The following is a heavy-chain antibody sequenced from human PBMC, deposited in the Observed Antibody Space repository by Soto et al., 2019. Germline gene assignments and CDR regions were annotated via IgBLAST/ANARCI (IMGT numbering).Heavy chain of an antibody. V-gene: IGHV3-33*01. CDR3: ARNEEFGRAAYYYYYMDV. J-gene: IGHJ6*03. CDR2: IWYDGSNK. Sequence: QVQLVESGGGVVQPGRSLRLSCAASGFTFSSYGMHWVRQAPGKGLEWVAVIWYDGSNKYYADSVKGRFTISRDNSKNTLYLQMNSLRAEDTAVYYCARNEEFGRAAYYYYYMDVWGKGTTVTVSS. D-gene: IGHD3-10*01. CDR1: GFTFSSYG.